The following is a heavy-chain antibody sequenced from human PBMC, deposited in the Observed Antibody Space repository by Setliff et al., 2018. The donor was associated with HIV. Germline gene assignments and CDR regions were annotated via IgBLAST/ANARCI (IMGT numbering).Heavy chain of an antibody. D-gene: IGHD1-26*01. CDR2: VSPDGYEK. CDR3: AKPTSGMYPRAFDL. V-gene: IGHV3-23*01. Sequence: GGSLRLSCTVSGFTFISSTMNWVRQAPGKGLEWVADVSPDGYEKRYADFAKGRFTVSRDNSKNILFLQMDSLGAEDTGIYYCAKPTSGMYPRAFDLWGRGTVVTVSS. J-gene: IGHJ3*01. CDR1: GFTFISST.